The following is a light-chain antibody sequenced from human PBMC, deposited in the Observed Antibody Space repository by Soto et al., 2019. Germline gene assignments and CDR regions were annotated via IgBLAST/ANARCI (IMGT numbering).Light chain of an antibody. V-gene: IGKV2-40*01. CDR2: TLS. Sequence: DIVMTQTPLSLPVTPGEPASISCRSSQSLLDSDDGNTYLDWYLQKPGQSPQLLIYTLSYLASGVPDRFSGSGSGTSFTLKISRVEAEDVGVYYCMQPCTFGQGTKVEIK. J-gene: IGKJ1*01. CDR3: MQPCT. CDR1: QSLLDSDDGNTY.